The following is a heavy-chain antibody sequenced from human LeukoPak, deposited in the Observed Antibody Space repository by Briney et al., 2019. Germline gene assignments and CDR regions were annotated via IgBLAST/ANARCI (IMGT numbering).Heavy chain of an antibody. J-gene: IGHJ4*02. CDR1: GGSISSYY. CDR2: IYYSGST. Sequence: SETLSLTCTVSGGSISSYYWSWIRQPPGKGLEWIGYIYYSGSTNYNPSLKSRVTISVDTSKNQFSLKLSSVTAADTAVYYCARHGTGWELRNWGQGTLVTVSS. D-gene: IGHD1-26*01. CDR3: ARHGTGWELRN. V-gene: IGHV4-59*08.